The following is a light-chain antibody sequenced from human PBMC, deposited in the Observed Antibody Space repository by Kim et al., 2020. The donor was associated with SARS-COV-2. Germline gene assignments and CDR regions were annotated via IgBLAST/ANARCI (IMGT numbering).Light chain of an antibody. CDR2: ASD. CDR1: SSNIGRNA. CDR3: SVWDGSLQDVL. V-gene: IGLV1-44*01. J-gene: IGLJ2*01. Sequence: LTQPPSMSGTTGQRVTISCSGSSSNIGRNAVNWYQQLPGAAPKLLIYASDQRPSGVPDRFSGSKSGSSASLAISGLQSDDEADYYCSVWDGSLQDVLFGGGTKVTVL.